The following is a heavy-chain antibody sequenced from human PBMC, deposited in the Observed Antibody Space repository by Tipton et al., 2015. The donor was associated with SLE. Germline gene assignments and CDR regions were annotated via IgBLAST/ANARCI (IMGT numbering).Heavy chain of an antibody. CDR3: ARDPGSYDFWSRAYMDV. CDR1: GFTFNIYW. Sequence: LRLSCAASGFTFNIYWMSWVRQAPGKGLEWVANIKQDGSEKYYVDSVKGRFTISRDNAKNSLYLQMHSLRAEDTAVYYCARDPGSYDFWSRAYMDVWGKGTTVTVSS. V-gene: IGHV3-7*01. J-gene: IGHJ6*03. D-gene: IGHD3-3*01. CDR2: IKQDGSEK.